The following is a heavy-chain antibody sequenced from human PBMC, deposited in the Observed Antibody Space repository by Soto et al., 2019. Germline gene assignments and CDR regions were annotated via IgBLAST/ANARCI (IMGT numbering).Heavy chain of an antibody. Sequence: GAPVKVSCKASGGTFSSYAISWVRHAPGQGLEWMGGIIPIFGTANYAQKFQGRVTITADESTSTAYMELSSLRSEDTAVYYCARDRRVTTQYYYYYYGMDVWGQGTTVTVSS. CDR3: ARDRRVTTQYYYYYYGMDV. CDR2: IIPIFGTA. V-gene: IGHV1-69*13. CDR1: GGTFSSYA. D-gene: IGHD4-17*01. J-gene: IGHJ6*02.